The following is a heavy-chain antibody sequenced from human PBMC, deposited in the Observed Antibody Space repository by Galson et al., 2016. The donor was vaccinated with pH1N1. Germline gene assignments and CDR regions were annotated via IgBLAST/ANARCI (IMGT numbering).Heavy chain of an antibody. J-gene: IGHJ3*02. V-gene: IGHV1-58*02. CDR1: GFIFTGSI. CDR3: AADSQRLFAYDI. CDR2: IVVGSGDA. Sequence: SVKVSCKASGFIFTGSIIQWVRQASGQRLEWIGWIVVGSGDANYAQRFQERVTITRDMSTTTVYMELSSLRSEDTAVYYCAADSQRLFAYDIWGQGTMVTVAS. D-gene: IGHD6-25*01.